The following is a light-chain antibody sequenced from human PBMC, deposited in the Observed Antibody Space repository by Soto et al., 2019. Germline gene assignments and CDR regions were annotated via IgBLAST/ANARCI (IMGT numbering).Light chain of an antibody. J-gene: IGLJ2*01. CDR3: GTWDTSLSGVV. Sequence: QSVLTQPPSVSAAPGQQISISCSGSSSNVGTNYVSWYQQLPGTAPKLLIYDNSRRPSGIPDRFSGSKSGTSATLGISGLQTGDEADYYCGTWDTSLSGVVLGGRTKLTVL. CDR1: SSNVGTNY. V-gene: IGLV1-51*01. CDR2: DNS.